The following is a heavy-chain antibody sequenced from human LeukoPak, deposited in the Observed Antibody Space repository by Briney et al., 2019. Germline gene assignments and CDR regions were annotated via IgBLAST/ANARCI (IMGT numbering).Heavy chain of an antibody. Sequence: PGGSLRLSCAASGFTFDDYGTSWVRQAPAKGLEWVSGINWNGGSTGYADSVKGRFPIFRDTAKNSLYMQMNSLRAEDTAWYYCARGVTSSRALFDYWGQGTLVTVSS. CDR2: INWNGGST. CDR1: GFTFDDYG. CDR3: ARGVTSSRALFDY. D-gene: IGHD6-13*01. V-gene: IGHV3-20*04. J-gene: IGHJ4*02.